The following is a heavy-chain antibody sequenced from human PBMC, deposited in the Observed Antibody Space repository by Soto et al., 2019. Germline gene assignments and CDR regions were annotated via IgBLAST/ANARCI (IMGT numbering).Heavy chain of an antibody. CDR2: IIPIFGTA. CDR1: GGTFSSYA. CDR3: ARDQGCSSTSCYRTNWFDP. Sequence: ASVKVSCKASGGTFSSYAISWVLQAPGPGLEWMGGIIPIFGTANYAQKFQGRVTITADKSTSTAYMELSSLRSEDTAVYYCARDQGCSSTSCYRTNWFDPWGQGTLVTVSS. V-gene: IGHV1-69*06. D-gene: IGHD2-2*01. J-gene: IGHJ5*02.